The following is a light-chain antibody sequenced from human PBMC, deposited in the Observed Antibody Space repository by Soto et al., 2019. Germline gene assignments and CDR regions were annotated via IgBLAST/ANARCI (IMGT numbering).Light chain of an antibody. Sequence: EIVVTQSPGTLSLSPGERATLSCRASQSVSSSYLAWYQQKPGQAPRLLIYGASSRATGIPDRFSASGSGTDFTLTISRLEPEDFAVYYCQQYGSSPLTFGGGTKVEIK. CDR1: QSVSSSY. J-gene: IGKJ4*01. CDR3: QQYGSSPLT. CDR2: GAS. V-gene: IGKV3-20*01.